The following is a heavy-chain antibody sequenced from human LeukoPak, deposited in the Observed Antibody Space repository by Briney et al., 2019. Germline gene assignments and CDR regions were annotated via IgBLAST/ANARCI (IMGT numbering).Heavy chain of an antibody. CDR2: INVGNGNT. CDR1: GYSFTSYG. J-gene: IGHJ6*04. D-gene: IGHD3-16*01. CDR3: ARFLGGDYAMDV. V-gene: IGHV1-3*01. Sequence: ASVKVSCKASGYSFTSYGLHWVRQAPGQRLEWMGWINVGNGNTKYSQKFQGRVTITRDTSASTAYMELSSLRSEDTAVYYCARFLGGDYAMDVWGKGTTFTVSS.